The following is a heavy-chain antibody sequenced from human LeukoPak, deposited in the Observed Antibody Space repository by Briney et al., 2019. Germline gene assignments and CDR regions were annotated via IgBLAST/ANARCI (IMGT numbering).Heavy chain of an antibody. CDR2: IRYDGSNK. D-gene: IGHD3-10*01. CDR3: AKGFGSGSYNDAFDI. V-gene: IGHV3-30*02. Sequence: PGGSLRLSCVASGFTFSSHGMHWVRQAPGKGLEWVAFIRYDGSNKYYADSVKGRFTISRDNSKNTLYLQMNSLRAEDTAVYYCAKGFGSGSYNDAFDIWGKGKMVTVSS. J-gene: IGHJ3*02. CDR1: GFTFSSHG.